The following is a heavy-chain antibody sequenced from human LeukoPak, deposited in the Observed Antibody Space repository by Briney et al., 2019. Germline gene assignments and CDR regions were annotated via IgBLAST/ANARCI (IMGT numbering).Heavy chain of an antibody. CDR1: GFTFSSYA. Sequence: GGSLRLSCAASGFTFSSYAMSWVRQAPGEGLEWVSAISGSGGSTYYADSVKGRFTISRDNSKNTLFLQMSSLRAEDTALYYCAKALRASSYDYWGQGTLVTVSS. CDR2: ISGSGGST. J-gene: IGHJ4*02. V-gene: IGHV3-23*01. D-gene: IGHD1-1*01. CDR3: AKALRASSYDY.